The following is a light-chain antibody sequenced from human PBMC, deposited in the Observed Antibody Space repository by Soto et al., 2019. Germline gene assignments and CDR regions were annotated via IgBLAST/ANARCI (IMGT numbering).Light chain of an antibody. V-gene: IGKV3-15*01. CDR3: QQYKNWPPLT. Sequence: EIVMTQSPATLSVSPGERATLSCRASQSVSSNLAWYQQKPGQAPRLLIYGAFTRATGIPVRFRGSGSGTEFTLPISSLQSADFAIYYCQQYKNWPPLTFGGGTKVEIK. J-gene: IGKJ4*01. CDR2: GAF. CDR1: QSVSSN.